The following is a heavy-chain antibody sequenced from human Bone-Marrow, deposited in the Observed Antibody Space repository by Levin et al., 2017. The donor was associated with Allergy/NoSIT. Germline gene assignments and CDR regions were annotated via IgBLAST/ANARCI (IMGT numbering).Heavy chain of an antibody. D-gene: IGHD2-15*01. V-gene: IGHV4-59*01. CDR3: ARVGQLGYCSGGRCYYEVRLDAFDI. J-gene: IGHJ3*02. CDR1: GGSISSYY. CDR2: IYYSGST. Sequence: SETLSLTCTVSGGSISSYYWSWIRQPPGKGLEWIGYIYYSGSTNYNPSLKSRVTISVDTSKNQFSLKLSSVTAADTAVYYCARVGQLGYCSGGRCYYEVRLDAFDIWGQGTMVTVSS.